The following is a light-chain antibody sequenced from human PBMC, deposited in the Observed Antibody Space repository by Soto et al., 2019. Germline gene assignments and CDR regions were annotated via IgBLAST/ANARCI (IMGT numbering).Light chain of an antibody. J-gene: IGLJ1*01. CDR1: SSDVGGYNY. CDR3: SSYAGNNNCV. Sequence: QSALTQPPSASGSPGQSVTISCTGTSSDVGGYNYVSWYQQHPGKAPKLILYEISERPSGVPDRFSGSKSGNTASLTVSGLQAEDGADYYCSSYAGNNNCVFGTGTKVTV. V-gene: IGLV2-8*01. CDR2: EIS.